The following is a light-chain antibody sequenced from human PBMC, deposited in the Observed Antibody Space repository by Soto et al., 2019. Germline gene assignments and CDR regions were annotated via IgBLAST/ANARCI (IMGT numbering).Light chain of an antibody. CDR2: AAS. J-gene: IGKJ4*01. CDR1: QTISSW. V-gene: IGKV1-39*01. Sequence: DIQMTQSPSTLSGSVGDRVTITCRASQTISSWLAWYQQKPGKAPKLLIYAASTLQSGVPSRFSGSGSGTDFTLIINSLQPEDFATYFCQQSHSIPHSFGGGTKVDIK. CDR3: QQSHSIPHS.